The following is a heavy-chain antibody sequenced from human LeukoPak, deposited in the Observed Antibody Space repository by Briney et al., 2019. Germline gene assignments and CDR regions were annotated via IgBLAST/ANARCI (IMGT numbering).Heavy chain of an antibody. V-gene: IGHV1-46*01. J-gene: IGHJ4*02. CDR3: ARAMVRGLSNPFDY. CDR2: INPSGGSI. Sequence: ASVKVSCKASGYTFTSYGISWVRQAPGQGLEWMGMINPSGGSISYAQSFRGRVTMTRDTSATTVYMELSSLRSEDTAIYYCARAMVRGLSNPFDYWGQGTLVTVSS. D-gene: IGHD3-10*01. CDR1: GYTFTSYG.